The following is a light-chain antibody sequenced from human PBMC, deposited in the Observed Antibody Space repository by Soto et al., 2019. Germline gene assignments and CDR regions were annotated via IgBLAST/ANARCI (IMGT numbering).Light chain of an antibody. CDR3: CSVAGSSAPYV. Sequence: QSALTQPASVSGSPGQSITISCTGTSSDVGSYDLVSWYQQHPGKAPKLIIYEGSKRPSGVSTRFSGSKSANTASLTISGLQSEDDADYHCCSVAGSSAPYVFGTGTKLTVL. CDR2: EGS. V-gene: IGLV2-23*01. CDR1: SSDVGSYDL. J-gene: IGLJ1*01.